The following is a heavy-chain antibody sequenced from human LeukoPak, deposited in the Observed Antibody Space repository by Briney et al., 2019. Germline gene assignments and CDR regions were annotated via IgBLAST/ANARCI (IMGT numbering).Heavy chain of an antibody. CDR2: IYHSGST. Sequence: SETLSLTCTVSGGSISSSSYYWGWIRQPPGKGLEWIGSIYHSGSTNYNPSLKSRVTISVDKSKNQFSLKLSSVTAADTAVYYCARQYSSGWYFNYWGQGTLVTVSS. CDR3: ARQYSSGWYFNY. J-gene: IGHJ4*02. V-gene: IGHV4-39*07. D-gene: IGHD6-19*01. CDR1: GGSISSSSYY.